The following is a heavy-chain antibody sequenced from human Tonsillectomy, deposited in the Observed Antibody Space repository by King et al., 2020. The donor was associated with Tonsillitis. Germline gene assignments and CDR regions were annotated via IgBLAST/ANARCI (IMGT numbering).Heavy chain of an antibody. D-gene: IGHD2-15*01. Sequence: QLEQSGAEVKKPGASVNLSCKTSGHTSTNFFLHWVRRAPGQGFEWMGIIDPRGGTTTYAQKFQGRVTMTRDSSTRTVYLELRGLRPADTAIYYCARDPSMEKAVVYFDFWGPGTLVTVSS. CDR1: GHTSTNFF. J-gene: IGHJ4*02. CDR2: IDPRGGTT. CDR3: ARDPSMEKAVVYFDF. V-gene: IGHV1-46*01.